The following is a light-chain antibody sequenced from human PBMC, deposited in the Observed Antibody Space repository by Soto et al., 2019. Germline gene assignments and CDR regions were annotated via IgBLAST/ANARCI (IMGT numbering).Light chain of an antibody. CDR1: QDISNY. CDR2: YAS. CDR3: KQYDNLPPIT. J-gene: IGKJ5*01. Sequence: DIQMTQSPSSLSASVGDRVTITCQASQDISNYLNWYQQKPGKAPKLLIYYASNLETWVPSRFSGSGSVTDFTFTISSLQPEDIATYYCKQYDNLPPITFGQETRLEIK. V-gene: IGKV1-33*01.